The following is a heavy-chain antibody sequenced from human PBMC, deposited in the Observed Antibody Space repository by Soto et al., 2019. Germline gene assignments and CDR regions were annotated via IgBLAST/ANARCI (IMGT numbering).Heavy chain of an antibody. CDR3: ARDGSDGSGRPYPAY. D-gene: IGHD3-10*01. V-gene: IGHV4-59*01. CDR2: VYYLGST. CDR1: GGSMSEYF. J-gene: IGHJ4*02. Sequence: SSETLSLTCTVSGGSMSEYFWSWIRQSPGKGLEWIGYVYYLGSTDYNPSLKSRVTISVDTSKRQFSLKLSSVTVADTAVYYCARDGSDGSGRPYPAYWGPGAQVTVSS.